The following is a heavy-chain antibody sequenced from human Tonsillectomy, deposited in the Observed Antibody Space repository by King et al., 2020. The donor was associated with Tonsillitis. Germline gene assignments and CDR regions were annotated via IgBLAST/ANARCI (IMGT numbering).Heavy chain of an antibody. CDR1: GGSISGGSHY. V-gene: IGHV4-39*01. CDR2: IFYSGSP. Sequence: LQLQESGPGLVKPSETLSLTCTVSGGSISGGSHYWAWIRQTPGKGLEYIGSIFYSGSPYYNPSLKSRVTMSVDTSKNQFSLRLSSVTAADTAVYYCARTDYGGRDGQWVFDIWGQGTMVTVSS. D-gene: IGHD4-23*01. CDR3: ARTDYGGRDGQWVFDI. J-gene: IGHJ3*02.